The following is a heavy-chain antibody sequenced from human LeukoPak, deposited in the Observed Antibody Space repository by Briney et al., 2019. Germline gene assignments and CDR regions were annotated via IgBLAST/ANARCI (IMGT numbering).Heavy chain of an antibody. Sequence: ASVKVSCKASGYTFTNYYMHWVRQAPGQGLEWMGIINPSGGSTSYAQKFQGRVTMTRDKSTTTVYMELSSLRSEDTAVYSCARDRTGYYYDSSGYYFDAFDIWGQGTMVTVSS. CDR3: ARDRTGYYYDSSGYYFDAFDI. CDR2: INPSGGST. D-gene: IGHD3-22*01. V-gene: IGHV1-46*03. CDR1: GYTFTNYY. J-gene: IGHJ3*02.